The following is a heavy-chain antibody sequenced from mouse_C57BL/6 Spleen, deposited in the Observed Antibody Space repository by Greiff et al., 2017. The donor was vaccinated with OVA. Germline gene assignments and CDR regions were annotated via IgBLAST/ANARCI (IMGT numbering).Heavy chain of an antibody. D-gene: IGHD5-1*01. J-gene: IGHJ2*01. CDR1: GFTFSSYA. Sequence: EVQGVESGEGLVKPGGSLKLSCAASGFTFSSYAMSWVRQTPEKRLEWVAYISSGGDYIYYADTVQGRFTISRDNARNTLYLQMSSLKSEDTAMYYCTRDHLRDYFDYWGQGTTLTVSS. CDR3: TRDHLRDYFDY. V-gene: IGHV5-9-1*02. CDR2: ISSGGDYI.